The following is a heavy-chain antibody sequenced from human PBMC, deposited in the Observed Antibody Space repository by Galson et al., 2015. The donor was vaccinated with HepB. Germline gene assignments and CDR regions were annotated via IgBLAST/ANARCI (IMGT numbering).Heavy chain of an antibody. V-gene: IGHV3-53*01. CDR1: GFTFRSYS. D-gene: IGHD6-13*01. J-gene: IGHJ4*02. CDR3: ARGAAPGDGYFDS. CDR2: IFSEGTT. Sequence: SLRLSCAASGFTFRSYSMNWVRQAPGKGLEWVSAIFSEGTTKYADSVRGRFTISRDNSKNIVYLQMNSLRTEDTAVYYCARGAAPGDGYFDSWGQGTLVTVSS.